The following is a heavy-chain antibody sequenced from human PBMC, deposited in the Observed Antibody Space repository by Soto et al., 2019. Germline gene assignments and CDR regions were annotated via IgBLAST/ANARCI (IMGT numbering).Heavy chain of an antibody. CDR2: ISGSGGST. J-gene: IGHJ3*02. CDR1: GFTFSSYA. V-gene: IGHV3-23*01. CDR3: AKDSDIVVVPAAIRSDAFDI. Sequence: EVQLLESGGGLVQPGGSLRLSCAASGFTFSSYAMSWVRQAPGKGLEWVSAISGSGGSTYYADSVKGRFTISRDNSKNTLYLQMNSLRAKDTAVYYCAKDSDIVVVPAAIRSDAFDIWGQGTMVTVSS. D-gene: IGHD2-2*02.